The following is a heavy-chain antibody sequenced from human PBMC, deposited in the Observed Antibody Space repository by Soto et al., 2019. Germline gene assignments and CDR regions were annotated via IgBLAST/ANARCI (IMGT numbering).Heavy chain of an antibody. D-gene: IGHD6-13*01. CDR1: GFTFISYW. Sequence: PGGSLRLSCASPGFTFISYWMSWVRQAPGKGLEWVANIKQDGSEKYYVDSVKGRFTISRDNAKNSLYLQMNSLRAEDTAVYYCAREWGAIAAAGTGYYYGMDVWGQGTTVTVSS. J-gene: IGHJ6*02. CDR2: IKQDGSEK. V-gene: IGHV3-7*03. CDR3: AREWGAIAAAGTGYYYGMDV.